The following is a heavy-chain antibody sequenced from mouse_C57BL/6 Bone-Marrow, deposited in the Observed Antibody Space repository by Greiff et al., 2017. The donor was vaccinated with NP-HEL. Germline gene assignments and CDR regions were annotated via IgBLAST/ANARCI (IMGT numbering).Heavy chain of an antibody. V-gene: IGHV1-19*01. J-gene: IGHJ4*01. D-gene: IGHD2-2*01. Sequence: EVQLVESGPVLVKPGASVKMSCKASGYTFTDYYMNWVKQSHGKSLEWIGVINPYNGGTSYNQKFKGKATLTVDKSSSTAYMELNSLTSEDSAVYYCARGGYDMDYWGQGTSVTVSS. CDR3: ARGGYDMDY. CDR1: GYTFTDYY. CDR2: INPYNGGT.